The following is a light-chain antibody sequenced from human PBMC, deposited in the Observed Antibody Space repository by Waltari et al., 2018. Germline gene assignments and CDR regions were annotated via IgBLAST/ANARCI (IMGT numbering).Light chain of an antibody. Sequence: QSVLTQAPSASGTPGQRVTIPCSGSSPNIGGTRYVYWYQQLPGTAPRLLIYRNNKRPSGVPDRFSGSKSGKSASLAISGLRSEDEADYYCAAWDDSLSTLLFGGGTKLTVL. V-gene: IGLV1-47*01. CDR3: AAWDDSLSTLL. CDR1: SPNIGGTRY. CDR2: RNN. J-gene: IGLJ2*01.